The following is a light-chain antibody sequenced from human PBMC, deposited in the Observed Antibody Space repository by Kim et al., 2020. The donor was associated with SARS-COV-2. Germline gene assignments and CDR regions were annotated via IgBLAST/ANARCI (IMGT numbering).Light chain of an antibody. CDR1: QSISSW. J-gene: IGKJ1*01. CDR3: QQYHSYSPT. V-gene: IGKV1-5*01. Sequence: ASVGDRVTSTCRASQSISSWLAWYQQKPGKAPKLLIYDASSLESGVPSRFSGSGSGTEFTLTISILQPDDFATFYCQQYHSYSPTFGQGTKVDIK. CDR2: DAS.